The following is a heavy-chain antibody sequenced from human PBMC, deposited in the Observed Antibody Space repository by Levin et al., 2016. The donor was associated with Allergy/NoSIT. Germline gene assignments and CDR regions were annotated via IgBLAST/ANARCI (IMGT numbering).Heavy chain of an antibody. J-gene: IGHJ4*02. Sequence: VRQAPGKGLEWVSSISSSSSYIYYADSVKGRFTISRDNAKNSLYLQMNSLRAEDTAVYYCARDRADPNSSSWDYNWGQGTLVTVSS. CDR2: ISSSSSYI. V-gene: IGHV3-21*01. CDR3: ARDRADPNSSSWDYN. D-gene: IGHD6-13*01.